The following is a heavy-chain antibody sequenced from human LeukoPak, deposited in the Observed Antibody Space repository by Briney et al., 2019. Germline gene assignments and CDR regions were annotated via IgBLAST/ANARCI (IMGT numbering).Heavy chain of an antibody. D-gene: IGHD6-13*01. CDR1: GYTFTGYY. V-gene: IGHV1-2*02. CDR2: INPNSGGT. CDR3: AAYSNMRDWFDP. J-gene: IGHJ5*02. Sequence: GASVKVSCKASGYTFTGYYMHWARQAPGQGLEWMGWINPNSGGTNYAQKFQGRVTMTRDTSISTAYMELSRLRSDDTAVYYCAAYSNMRDWFDPWGQGTLVTVSS.